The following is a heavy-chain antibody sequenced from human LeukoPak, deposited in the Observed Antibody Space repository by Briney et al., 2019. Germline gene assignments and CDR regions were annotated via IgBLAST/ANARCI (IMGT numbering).Heavy chain of an antibody. CDR1: GYTLTTYF. CDR3: ARYWAEPAATDDAFDI. CDR2: INPYSGDT. Sequence: ASMKVSCKTSGYTLTTYFIHWVRQAPGQGLEWMGGINPYSGDTKYAQKFQGRVTMTRDTSISTAHMELSRLMSDDTAVYYCARYWAEPAATDDAFDIWGQGTMVVVSS. J-gene: IGHJ3*02. D-gene: IGHD2-15*01. V-gene: IGHV1-2*02.